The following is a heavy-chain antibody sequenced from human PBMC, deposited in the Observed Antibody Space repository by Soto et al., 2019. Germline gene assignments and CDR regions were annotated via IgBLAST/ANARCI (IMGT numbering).Heavy chain of an antibody. Sequence: SETLSLTCTVSGGSISSVDYYWSCIRQPPGKGLEWIGYIYYSGSTSHNPSLKSRVTISLDTSKNQFSLKLSSVTAADTAVYYCATRYSYFVYGGQGALVTVSS. CDR1: GGSISSVDYY. V-gene: IGHV4-30-4*01. J-gene: IGHJ4*02. CDR2: IYYSGST. CDR3: ATRYSYFVY. D-gene: IGHD3-9*01.